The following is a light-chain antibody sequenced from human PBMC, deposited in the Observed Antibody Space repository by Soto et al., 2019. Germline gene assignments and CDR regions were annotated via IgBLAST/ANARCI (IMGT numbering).Light chain of an antibody. J-gene: IGKJ1*01. V-gene: IGKV3-15*01. Sequence: EMVMTQSRASLSVSPGGRPTLSCRSSQSISDTLAWYQQKPGQAPRILIHGASTRATGFPARFSGSGSGTDFTLTISSLQSEDFAVYYCQQYKNWPWTCGQGTKVDIK. CDR1: QSISDT. CDR2: GAS. CDR3: QQYKNWPWT.